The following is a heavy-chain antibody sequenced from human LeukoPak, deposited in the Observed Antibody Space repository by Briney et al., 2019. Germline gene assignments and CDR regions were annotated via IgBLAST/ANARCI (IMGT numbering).Heavy chain of an antibody. Sequence: PSETLSLTCTVSGGSISSYYWSWVRQPPWKGLEWIGYIYFSGSTNYDPSLKSRVTMSVNTSKNQFSLKLSSLTAADTAVYYCVRGGIVGTTARVPLFDYWGQGTLVTVSS. V-gene: IGHV4-59*01. D-gene: IGHD1-26*01. J-gene: IGHJ4*02. CDR1: GGSISSYY. CDR3: VRGGIVGTTARVPLFDY. CDR2: IYFSGST.